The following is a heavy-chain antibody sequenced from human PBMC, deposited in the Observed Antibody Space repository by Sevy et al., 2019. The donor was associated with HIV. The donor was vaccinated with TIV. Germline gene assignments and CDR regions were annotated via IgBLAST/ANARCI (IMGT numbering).Heavy chain of an antibody. V-gene: IGHV4-59*08. CDR1: GGSITSLY. CDR2: IYYNGPI. D-gene: IGHD1-26*01. Sequence: SETLSLTCTVSGGSITSLYWNWIRQPPGKGLEWIANIYYNGPINYNPSLKRQVTLSLDTSKNQFSLRLSSVTAADTARYYCAGENAWGRGYSWGQGTLVTVSS. CDR3: AGENAWGRGYS. J-gene: IGHJ4*02.